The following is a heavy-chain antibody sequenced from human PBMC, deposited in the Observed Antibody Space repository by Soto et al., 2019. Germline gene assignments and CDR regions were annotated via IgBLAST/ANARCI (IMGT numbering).Heavy chain of an antibody. CDR2: IWYDGSNK. V-gene: IGHV3-33*01. J-gene: IGHJ5*02. CDR3: ARGWGSGSYSDWFDP. Sequence: PGGSLRLSCAASGFTFSSYGMHWVRQAPGKGLEWVAVIWYDGSNKYYADSVKGRFTISRDNSKNTLYLQMNSLRAEDTAVYYCARGWGSGSYSDWFDPWGQGTLVTVSS. D-gene: IGHD3-10*01. CDR1: GFTFSSYG.